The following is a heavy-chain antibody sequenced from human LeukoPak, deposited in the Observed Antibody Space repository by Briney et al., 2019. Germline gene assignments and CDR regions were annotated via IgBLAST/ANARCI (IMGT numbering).Heavy chain of an antibody. CDR3: AKDIFPTSITIFCNLDY. CDR2: IRYDGSNK. CDR1: GFTFSSYG. Sequence: GGSLRLSCAASGFTFSSYGMHWVRQAPGKGLEWVAFIRYDGSNKYYADSVKGRFTISRDNSKNTLYLQMNSLRAEDTAVYYCAKDIFPTSITIFCNLDYWGQGTLVTVSS. D-gene: IGHD3-9*01. J-gene: IGHJ4*02. V-gene: IGHV3-30*02.